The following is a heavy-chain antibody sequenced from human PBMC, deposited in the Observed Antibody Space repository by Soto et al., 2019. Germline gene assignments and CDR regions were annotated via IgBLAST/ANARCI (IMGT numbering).Heavy chain of an antibody. CDR1: GFTFSSFE. J-gene: IGHJ4*02. CDR3: ARDTMRASAAASLDY. Sequence: PGGSLRLSCAASGFTFSSFEFIWVRQAPGKGLQWISYMSMSGNIKRYADSVKGRFTISRDNAKNSVYLQISSLRADDTVVYYCARDTMRASAAASLDYWGQGTLVIVSS. V-gene: IGHV3-48*03. D-gene: IGHD6-13*01. CDR2: MSMSGNIK.